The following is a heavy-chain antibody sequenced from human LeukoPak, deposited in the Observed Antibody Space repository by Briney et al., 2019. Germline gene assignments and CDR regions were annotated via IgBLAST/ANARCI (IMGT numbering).Heavy chain of an antibody. J-gene: IGHJ4*02. D-gene: IGHD2-15*01. V-gene: IGHV1-18*01. CDR3: ARNTCSGGSCYSDY. CDR1: GYTVTSYG. CDR2: ISAYNGNT. Sequence: VSVKVSCKASGYTVTSYGISWVRQAPGQGLEWMGWISAYNGNTNYAQKLQGRVTMTTDTSTSTAYMELRSLRSDDTAVYYCARNTCSGGSCYSDYWGQGTLVTVSS.